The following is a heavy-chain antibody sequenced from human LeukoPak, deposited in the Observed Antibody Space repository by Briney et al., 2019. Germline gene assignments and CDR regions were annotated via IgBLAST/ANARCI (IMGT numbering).Heavy chain of an antibody. J-gene: IGHJ5*02. D-gene: IGHD3-3*01. Sequence: GGSLRLSCEGSGFIFSSYAMTWVRQAPGKGLQWVSSISGSGESTYYADSMKGRFTISRDNSENTLSLQMSSLRAEDTAVYSCAKGWEFRVVIPAAVSWGQGTLVTVSS. CDR1: GFIFSSYA. CDR3: AKGWEFRVVIPAAVS. CDR2: ISGSGEST. V-gene: IGHV3-23*01.